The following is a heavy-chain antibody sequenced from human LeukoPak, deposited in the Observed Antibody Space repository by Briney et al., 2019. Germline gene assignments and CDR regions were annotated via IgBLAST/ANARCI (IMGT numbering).Heavy chain of an antibody. V-gene: IGHV1-46*01. CDR1: GYTFTSYY. CDR2: INPTGGST. Sequence: ASVKVSCKASGYTFTSYYMHWVRQAPGQGLEWMGLINPTGGSTGYAQKFQGRVTMTRDMSTSTDYMELSSLRSEDTAIYYCARDNSVGDNAGGFGPWGQGTLVTVSS. J-gene: IGHJ5*02. D-gene: IGHD1-26*01. CDR3: ARDNSVGDNAGGFGP.